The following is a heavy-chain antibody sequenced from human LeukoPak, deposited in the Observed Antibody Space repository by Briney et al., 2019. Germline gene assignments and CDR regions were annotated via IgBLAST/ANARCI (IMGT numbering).Heavy chain of an antibody. Sequence: GGSLRLSCAASGLTVSTNYMTWVRQAPGKGLEWVSIIHSDGSTYYADSVKGRFTISRDNYRNTLYLQMNSLRGEDTAMYYCARDLDYFDSSGSHRRRNYFDYWGQGTLVTVSS. J-gene: IGHJ4*02. CDR2: IHSDGST. V-gene: IGHV3-53*01. D-gene: IGHD3-22*01. CDR3: ARDLDYFDSSGSHRRRNYFDY. CDR1: GLTVSTNY.